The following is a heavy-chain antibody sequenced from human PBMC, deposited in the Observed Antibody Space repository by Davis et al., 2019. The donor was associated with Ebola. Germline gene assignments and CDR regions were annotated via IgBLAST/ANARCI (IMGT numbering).Heavy chain of an antibody. D-gene: IGHD3-10*01. CDR2: ISAYNGNT. CDR1: GYTFTSYG. CDR3: ARGITRVRGGGGWIVDP. J-gene: IGHJ5*02. Sequence: ASVKVSCKASGYTFTSYGISWVRQAPGQGLEWMGWISAYNGNTNYAQKLQGRVTMTTDTSTSTAYMELRSLRSDDTAVYYCARGITRVRGGGGWIVDPWGQGTLVTVSS. V-gene: IGHV1-18*01.